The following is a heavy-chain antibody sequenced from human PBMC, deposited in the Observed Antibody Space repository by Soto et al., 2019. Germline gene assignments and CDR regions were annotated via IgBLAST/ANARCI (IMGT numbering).Heavy chain of an antibody. CDR1: GFTFTSSA. Sequence: ASVKVSCKASGFTFTSSAVQWVRQARGQRLEWIGWIVVGSGNTNYAQKFQERVTITRDMSTSTAYMELSSLRSEDTAVYYCAADSCSGGSCYSAGHYYGMDVWGQGTTVTVSS. CDR3: AADSCSGGSCYSAGHYYGMDV. CDR2: IVVGSGNT. V-gene: IGHV1-58*01. D-gene: IGHD2-15*01. J-gene: IGHJ6*02.